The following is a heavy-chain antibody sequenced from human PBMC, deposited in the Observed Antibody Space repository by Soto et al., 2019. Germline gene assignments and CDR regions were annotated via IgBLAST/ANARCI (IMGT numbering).Heavy chain of an antibody. CDR3: ARSSAGLTRY. V-gene: IGHV4-34*01. J-gene: IGHJ4*02. D-gene: IGHD6-6*01. CDR1: GGSFSGYY. CDR2: INHSGST. Sequence: QVQLQQWGAGLLKPSETLSLTCAVYGGSFSGYYWSWIRQPPGKGLEWIGEINHSGSTNYNPSLKSRVTISVDTSKNQISLKLSSVTAADTAVYYCARSSAGLTRYWGQGTLVTVSS.